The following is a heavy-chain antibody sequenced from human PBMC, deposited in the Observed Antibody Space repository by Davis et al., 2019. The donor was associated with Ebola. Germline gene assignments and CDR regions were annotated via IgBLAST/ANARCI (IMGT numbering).Heavy chain of an antibody. D-gene: IGHD6-19*01. V-gene: IGHV3-73*01. Sequence: GESLKISCTGSGFTFGDYAMSWVRQASGKGLEWVGRIRSKANSYATAYAASVKGRFTISRDDSKNTAYLQMNSLKTEDTAVYYCTSSAVAGTYDYWGQGTLVTVSS. CDR3: TSSAVAGTYDY. CDR1: GFTFGDYA. CDR2: IRSKANSYAT. J-gene: IGHJ4*02.